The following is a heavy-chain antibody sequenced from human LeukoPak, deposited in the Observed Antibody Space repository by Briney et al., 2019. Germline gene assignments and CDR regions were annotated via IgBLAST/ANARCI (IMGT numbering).Heavy chain of an antibody. J-gene: IGHJ5*02. CDR2: IYYSGST. CDR3: ARGYSGYGTRFDP. Sequence: PSETLSLTCTVSGGSISSYYWSWIRQPPGKGLEWIGYIYYSGSTNYNPSLKSRVTISVDTSKNQFSLKLSSVTAADTAVYYCARGYSGYGTRFDPWGQGTLVTVSS. V-gene: IGHV4-59*08. D-gene: IGHD5-12*01. CDR1: GGSISSYY.